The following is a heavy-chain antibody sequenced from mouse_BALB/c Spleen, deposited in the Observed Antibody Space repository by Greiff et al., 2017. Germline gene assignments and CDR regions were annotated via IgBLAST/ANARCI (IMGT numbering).Heavy chain of an antibody. CDR2: ISSGSSTI. V-gene: IGHV5-17*02. J-gene: IGHJ4*01. Sequence: EVKLMESGGGLVQPGGSRKLSCAASGFTFSSFGMHWVRQAPEKGLEWVAYISSGSSTIYYADTVKGRFTISRDNPKNTLFLQMTSLRSEDTAMYYCARSDYGSSYAMDYWGQGTSVTVSS. D-gene: IGHD1-1*01. CDR3: ARSDYGSSYAMDY. CDR1: GFTFSSFG.